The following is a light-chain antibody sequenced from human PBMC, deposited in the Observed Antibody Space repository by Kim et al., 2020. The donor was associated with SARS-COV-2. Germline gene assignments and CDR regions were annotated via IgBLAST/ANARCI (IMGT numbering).Light chain of an antibody. J-gene: IGKJ5*01. CDR2: AAS. CDR3: QQYGDLIT. V-gene: IGKV3-20*01. CDR1: QSVSNNY. Sequence: LSPGERVTLSCRASQSVSNNYLAWYQHKPGQAPRLLISAASRRATGIPDRFSGGGSGTDFTLTISRLEPEDFAIYYCQQYGDLITFGQGTRLEIK.